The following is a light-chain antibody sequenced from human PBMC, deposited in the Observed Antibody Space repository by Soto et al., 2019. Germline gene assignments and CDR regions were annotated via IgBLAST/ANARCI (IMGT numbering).Light chain of an antibody. V-gene: IGLV2-14*03. Sequence: QSALTQPASVSGSPGQSITISCTGTNSDIGAYNSVSWYQQHPGIAPQLMIYGVSYRPSGISSRFSASKSGNTASLTISGLQAADEADYYCSSFTTSGARVFGGGTKLTVL. J-gene: IGLJ2*01. CDR3: SSFTTSGARV. CDR1: NSDIGAYNS. CDR2: GVS.